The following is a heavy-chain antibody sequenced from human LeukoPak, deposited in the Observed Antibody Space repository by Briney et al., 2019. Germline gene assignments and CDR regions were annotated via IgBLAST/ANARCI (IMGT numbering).Heavy chain of an antibody. CDR2: IYHSGST. CDR3: ARQDTAMVTDY. CDR1: GYSISSGYN. J-gene: IGHJ4*02. D-gene: IGHD5-18*01. V-gene: IGHV4-38-2*01. Sequence: SETLSLTCAVSGYSISSGYNWGWIRQPPGKGLEWIGSIYHSGSTYYNPSLKSRVTISVDTSKNQFSLKLSSVTAADTAVYYCARQDTAMVTDYWGQGTLVTVSS.